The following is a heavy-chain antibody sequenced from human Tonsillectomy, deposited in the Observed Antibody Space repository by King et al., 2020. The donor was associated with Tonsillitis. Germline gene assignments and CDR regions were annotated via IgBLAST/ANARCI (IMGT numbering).Heavy chain of an antibody. D-gene: IGHD6-13*01. Sequence: QLVQSGAEVKKPGESLKISCKGSGYSFTSYWIGWVRQMPGKCREWMGIIYPGYSDTRYSPSFQGQVTISADKSISTAYLQWSSLKAPDTAMYYCARSRGSSWANFDYWGQGTLVTVSS. CDR1: GYSFTSYW. J-gene: IGHJ4*02. V-gene: IGHV5-51*01. CDR2: IYPGYSDT. CDR3: ARSRGSSWANFDY.